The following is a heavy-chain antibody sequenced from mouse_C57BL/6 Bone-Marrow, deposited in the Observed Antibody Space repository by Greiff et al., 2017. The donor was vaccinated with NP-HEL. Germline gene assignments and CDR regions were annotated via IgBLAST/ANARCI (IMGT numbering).Heavy chain of an antibody. J-gene: IGHJ1*03. CDR3: ARQGYYGKNWYFDV. CDR1: GFTFSDYG. Sequence: EVQLVESGGGLVQPGGSLKLSCAASGFTFSDYGMAWVRQAPRKGPEWVAFISNLAYSIYYADTVTGRFTISRENAKNTRYLEMSSLRSEDTAMYYCARQGYYGKNWYFDVWGTGTTVTVSS. V-gene: IGHV5-15*01. D-gene: IGHD1-1*01. CDR2: ISNLAYSI.